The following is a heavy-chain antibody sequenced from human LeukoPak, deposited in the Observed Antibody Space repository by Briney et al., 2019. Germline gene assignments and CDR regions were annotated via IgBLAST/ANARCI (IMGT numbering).Heavy chain of an antibody. Sequence: SETLSLTCTVSGGSISSSSYYWGWIRQPPGKGLEWIGSIYYSGSTYYNPSLKSRVTISVDTSKNQFSLKLSSVTAADTAVYYCARYYDILTGPNDAFDIWGQGTMVTVSS. CDR3: ARYYDILTGPNDAFDI. CDR1: GGSISSSSYY. CDR2: IYYSGST. V-gene: IGHV4-39*07. D-gene: IGHD3-9*01. J-gene: IGHJ3*02.